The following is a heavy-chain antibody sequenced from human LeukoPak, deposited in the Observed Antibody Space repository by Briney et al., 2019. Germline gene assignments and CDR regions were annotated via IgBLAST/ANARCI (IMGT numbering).Heavy chain of an antibody. J-gene: IGHJ1*01. CDR1: GGSITGYY. D-gene: IGHD2-2*01. CDR3: AREGDIVVVPAAREQYFQH. CDR2: IYYSGST. V-gene: IGHV4-59*12. Sequence: SETLSLTCTVSGGSITGYYWCWIRQPPGKGLEWIGYIYYSGSTSYNPSLKSRVTISLDTSKNQFSLKLSSVTAADTAVYYCAREGDIVVVPAAREQYFQHWGQGTLVTVSS.